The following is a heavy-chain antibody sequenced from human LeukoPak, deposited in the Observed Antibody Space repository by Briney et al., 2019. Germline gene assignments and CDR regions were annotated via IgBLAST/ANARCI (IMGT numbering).Heavy chain of an antibody. J-gene: IGHJ4*02. CDR1: GFTFSSYG. D-gene: IGHD3-10*01. CDR2: IWYDGSNK. Sequence: GGSLRLSCAASGFTFSSYGMHWVRQAPGKGLEWVAVIWYDGSNKYYADTVKGRFTISRDNSKNTLYLQMNSLRAEDTAVYYCARDQVTMVRGPYYFDNWGQRTLVTVSS. V-gene: IGHV3-33*01. CDR3: ARDQVTMVRGPYYFDN.